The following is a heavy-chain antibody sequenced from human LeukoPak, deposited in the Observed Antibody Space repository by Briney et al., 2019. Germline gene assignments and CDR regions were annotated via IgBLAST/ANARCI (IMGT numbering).Heavy chain of an antibody. V-gene: IGHV4-39*01. CDR1: GDSISGYY. CDR2: IYYSGST. CDR3: ARSMIVVRTFDY. Sequence: SETLSLTCTVSGDSISGYYWGWIRQPPGKGLEWIGSIYYSGSTYYNPSLKSRVTISVDTSKNQFSLKLSSVTAADTAVYHCARSMIVVRTFDYWGQGTLVTVSS. J-gene: IGHJ4*02. D-gene: IGHD3-22*01.